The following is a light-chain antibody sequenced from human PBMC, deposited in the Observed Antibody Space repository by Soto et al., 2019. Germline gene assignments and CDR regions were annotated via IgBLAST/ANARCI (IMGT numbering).Light chain of an antibody. Sequence: DIQMTQSPSSLSPSVRDRVTITCRASQSISNHLNWYQQKPGKGPNLLIYAASSLQSGVPSRFSGSGSGTEFALTISSLRPEDAATYYCQQSDSTPRTFGQGTKVDIK. CDR1: QSISNH. V-gene: IGKV1-39*01. CDR2: AAS. CDR3: QQSDSTPRT. J-gene: IGKJ1*01.